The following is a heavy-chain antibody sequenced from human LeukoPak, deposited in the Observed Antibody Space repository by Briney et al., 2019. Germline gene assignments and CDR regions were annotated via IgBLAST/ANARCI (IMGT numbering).Heavy chain of an antibody. CDR1: GGSFSGYY. CDR3: AREAWLRSYFDY. V-gene: IGHV4-34*01. CDR2: INHSGST. D-gene: IGHD5-12*01. J-gene: IGHJ4*02. Sequence: SETLPLTCAVYGGSFSGYYWSWIRQPPGKGLEWIGEINHSGSTNYNPSLKSRVTISVDTSKNQFSLKLSSVTAADTAVYYCAREAWLRSYFDYWGQGTLVTVSS.